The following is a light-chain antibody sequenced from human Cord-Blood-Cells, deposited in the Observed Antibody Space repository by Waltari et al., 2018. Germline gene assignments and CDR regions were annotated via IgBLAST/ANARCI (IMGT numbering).Light chain of an antibody. Sequence: QSALTQPAPVSGSPGQSITIPCTGTSSDVGGEKHVLWYQQHPVNSPKLMIYEVGNRPSVFSNRFSVSKSGNTASLTISGLQAEDEADYYCSSYTSSSTLVFGGGTKLTVL. CDR2: EVG. CDR3: SSYTSSSTLV. V-gene: IGLV2-14*01. CDR1: SSDVGGEKH. J-gene: IGLJ2*01.